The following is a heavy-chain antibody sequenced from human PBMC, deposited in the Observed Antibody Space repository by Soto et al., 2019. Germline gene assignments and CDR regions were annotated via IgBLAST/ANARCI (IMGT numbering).Heavy chain of an antibody. CDR2: IFSNDEK. CDR3: ARIMLPNYYDSSGYYYELDY. Sequence: SCPTLVNPTETLTLTCTVSGFSLSNARMGVSWIRQPPGKALEWLAHIFSNDEKSYSTSLKSRLTISKDTSKSQVVLTMTNMDPVDTATYYCARIMLPNYYDSSGYYYELDYWGQGTLVTVSS. V-gene: IGHV2-26*01. J-gene: IGHJ4*02. D-gene: IGHD3-22*01. CDR1: GFSLSNARMG.